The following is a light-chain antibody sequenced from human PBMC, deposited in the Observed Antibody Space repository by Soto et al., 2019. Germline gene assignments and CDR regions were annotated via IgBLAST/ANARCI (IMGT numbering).Light chain of an antibody. Sequence: SVLTQPPSVSGAPGQRVTISCTGSSSNIGAGCDVHWYQQLPGTAPKLLIYGNSNRPSGVPDRFSGSKSGTSASLAITGLQAEDEADYYCQSYDSSLSGSKFGGGTKLTVL. CDR2: GNS. V-gene: IGLV1-40*01. J-gene: IGLJ2*01. CDR1: SSNIGAGCD. CDR3: QSYDSSLSGSK.